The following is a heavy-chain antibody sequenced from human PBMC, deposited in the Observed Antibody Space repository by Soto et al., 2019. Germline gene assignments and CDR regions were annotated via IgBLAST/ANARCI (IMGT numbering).Heavy chain of an antibody. Sequence: SLRLSCAASGFTFSSYAMHWVRQAPGKGPEWVAVISYDGSNKYYADSVKGRFTISRDNSKNTLYLQMNSLRAEDTAVYYCARDLPSFYDSSGFYYYYGMDVWGQGTTVTVSS. CDR3: ARDLPSFYDSSGFYYYYGMDV. V-gene: IGHV3-30-3*01. D-gene: IGHD3-22*01. CDR2: ISYDGSNK. J-gene: IGHJ6*02. CDR1: GFTFSSYA.